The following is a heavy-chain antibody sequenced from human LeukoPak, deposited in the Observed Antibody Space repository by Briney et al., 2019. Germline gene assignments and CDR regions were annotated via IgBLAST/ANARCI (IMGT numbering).Heavy chain of an antibody. CDR1: SGSISSYY. V-gene: IGHV4-59*08. CDR2: IYSSGTI. Sequence: SSETLSLTCTVSSGSISSYYWSWIRQPPGKGLEWLGYIYSSGTINFNPSLKSRLTMSVDTSKNQFSLKLSSVTAAGTAVYYCVRHDKGFDYWGQGTLVTVSA. D-gene: IGHD3-22*01. CDR3: VRHDKGFDY. J-gene: IGHJ4*02.